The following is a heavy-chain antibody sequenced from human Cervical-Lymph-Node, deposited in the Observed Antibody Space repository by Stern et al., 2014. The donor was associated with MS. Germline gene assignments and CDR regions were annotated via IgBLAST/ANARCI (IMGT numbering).Heavy chain of an antibody. V-gene: IGHV2-70*01. CDR2: IHWDDDK. CDR1: GFSLNTSGMC. D-gene: IGHD1-26*01. J-gene: IGHJ4*02. CDR3: AYTSVMGSTVFDY. Sequence: QVTLRESGPALVKPTQTLTLTCTFSGFSLNTSGMCVSWIRQPPGKALEWLALIHWDDDKYYSTSLNTRLTISKDTSKNQVVLTMTNMDPVDTGTYFCAYTSVMGSTVFDYWGQGTLVTVSS.